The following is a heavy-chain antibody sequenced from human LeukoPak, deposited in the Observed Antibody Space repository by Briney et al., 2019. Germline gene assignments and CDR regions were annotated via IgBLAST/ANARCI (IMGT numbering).Heavy chain of an antibody. D-gene: IGHD3-22*01. CDR2: IYTSGST. CDR3: ARDRYYYDSSARYFDY. Sequence: SQTLSLTCTVSGGSISSGSYYWSWIRQPAGKGLEWIGRIYTSGSTNYNPSLKSRVTISVDTSKNQFSLKLSSVTAADTAVYYCARDRYYYDSSARYFDYWGQGTLVTVSS. J-gene: IGHJ4*02. V-gene: IGHV4-61*02. CDR1: GGSISSGSYY.